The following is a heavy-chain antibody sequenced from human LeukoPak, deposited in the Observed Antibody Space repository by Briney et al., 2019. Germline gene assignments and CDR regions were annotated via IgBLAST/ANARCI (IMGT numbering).Heavy chain of an antibody. D-gene: IGHD6-13*01. CDR1: GYTFTSYA. Sequence: GASVKVSCKASGYTFTSYAMHWVRQAPGQRLEWMGWINAGNGNTKYSQKFQGRVTITRDTSASTAYMKLSSLRSEDTAVYYCARDGSSSWFDYWGQGTLVTVSS. CDR2: INAGNGNT. J-gene: IGHJ4*02. CDR3: ARDGSSSWFDY. V-gene: IGHV1-3*01.